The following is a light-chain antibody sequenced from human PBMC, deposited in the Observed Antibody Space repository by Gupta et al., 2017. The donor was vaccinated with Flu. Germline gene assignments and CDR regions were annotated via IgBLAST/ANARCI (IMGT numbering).Light chain of an antibody. CDR2: ANN. CDR3: QSYDSSLSAYV. CDR1: SANIGAGYD. J-gene: IGLJ1*01. Sequence: QSVLTQPPSVSGAPGQRVTIACTGRSANIGAGYDVQWYQQLPGTAPKLLIYANNDRPSGVPDRFSGSKSDISASLAITGLQSGDEADYYCQSYDSSLSAYVFGTGTKVTVL. V-gene: IGLV1-40*01.